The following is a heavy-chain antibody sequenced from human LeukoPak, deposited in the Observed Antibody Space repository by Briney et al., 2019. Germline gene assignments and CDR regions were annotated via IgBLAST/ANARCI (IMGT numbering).Heavy chain of an antibody. CDR1: GFSFRRYW. D-gene: IGHD5-24*01. CDR2: IKQDGSEK. Sequence: GGSLRLSCAASGFSFRRYWMSWVRQAPGKGLEWVANIKQDGSEKYYVDSVKGRFTISRDNAKNSQSLQMNSLRVEDTAVYYCARDEGWLQLNYWGQGTLVTVSS. V-gene: IGHV3-7*01. J-gene: IGHJ4*02. CDR3: ARDEGWLQLNY.